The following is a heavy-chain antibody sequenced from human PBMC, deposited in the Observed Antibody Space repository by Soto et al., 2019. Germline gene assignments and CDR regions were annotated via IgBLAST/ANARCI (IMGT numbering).Heavy chain of an antibody. CDR2: INHSGST. V-gene: IGHV4-34*01. D-gene: IGHD3-10*01. J-gene: IGHJ4*02. CDR3: ARRGVYGSGSYYRPNYFDF. Sequence: QVQLQQWGAGLLKPSETLSLTCAVYGGSFSGYYWSWIRQPPGMGLEWIGEINHSGSTNYNPSLKSRLTISVNRAKNQFSLKLCSVTAAVTAVYYCARRGVYGSGSYYRPNYFDFWGQGTLVTVSS. CDR1: GGSFSGYY.